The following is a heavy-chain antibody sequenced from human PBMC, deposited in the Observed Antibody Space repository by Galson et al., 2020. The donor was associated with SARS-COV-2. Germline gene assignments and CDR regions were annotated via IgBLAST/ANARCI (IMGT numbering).Heavy chain of an antibody. V-gene: IGHV3-30*04. D-gene: IGHD6-19*01. J-gene: IGHJ4*02. CDR2: MSYDGSDK. CDR1: GFTFSSYA. Sequence: GGSLRLSCAASGFTFSSYAMYWIRQAPGKGLEWVTVMSYDGSDKYYADSVKGRFTISRDNSKNTLYLQMNSLRTEDTAVYYCARELKAIGWYVDYWGQGTLVTVSS. CDR3: ARELKAIGWYVDY.